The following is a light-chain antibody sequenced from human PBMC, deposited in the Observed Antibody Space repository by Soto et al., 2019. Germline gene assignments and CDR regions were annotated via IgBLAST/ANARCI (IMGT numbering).Light chain of an antibody. V-gene: IGLV2-23*03. CDR2: EGS. CDR3: CSYAGSSTFEGV. CDR1: SRDVGSYNL. J-gene: IGLJ3*02. Sequence: QSALTPPASVSGSPGQSITISCTGTSRDVGSYNLVSWYQQHPGKAPKVMIYEGSKRPSGVSNRFSGSKSGNTASLTISGLQAEDEADYNCCSYAGSSTFEGVFGGGTKRTVL.